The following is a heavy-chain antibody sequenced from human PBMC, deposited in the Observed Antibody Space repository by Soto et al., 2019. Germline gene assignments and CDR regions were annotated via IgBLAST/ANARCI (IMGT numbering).Heavy chain of an antibody. CDR1: GDSVRMSG. D-gene: IGHD1-26*01. CDR3: ARDGGKQMFLSPVAH. J-gene: IGHJ4*02. V-gene: IGHV1-69*01. CDR2: IIPFFGTA. Sequence: QVQLGQSGPEVKKPGSSVKVSCKASGDSVRMSGFSWVRQAPGQGLEWMGGIIPFFGTANYAQKFQDRVTITAGESTNTVYLELSNMRHEDTAIYFCARDGGKQMFLSPVAHWGQGGLVTVS.